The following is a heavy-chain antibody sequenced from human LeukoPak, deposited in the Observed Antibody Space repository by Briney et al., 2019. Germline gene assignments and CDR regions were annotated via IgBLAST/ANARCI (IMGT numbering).Heavy chain of an antibody. CDR1: GFTFSSYA. D-gene: IGHD3-22*01. V-gene: IGHV3-23*01. Sequence: GGSLRLSCAASGFTFSSYAMSWVRQAPGKGLEWVSAISGSGGSTYYANSVKGRFTISRDNSKNTLYLQMNSLRAEDTAVYYCAKNFYDSSGYYSPLFDYWGQGTLVTVSS. CDR3: AKNFYDSSGYYSPLFDY. CDR2: ISGSGGST. J-gene: IGHJ4*02.